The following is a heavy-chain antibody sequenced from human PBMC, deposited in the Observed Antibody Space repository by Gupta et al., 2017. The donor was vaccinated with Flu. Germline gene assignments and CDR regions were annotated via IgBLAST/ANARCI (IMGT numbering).Heavy chain of an antibody. CDR3: ARYGPSNWFDP. J-gene: IGHJ5*02. D-gene: IGHD3-10*01. CDR1: GFTLGNYG. V-gene: IGHV3-20*04. CDR2: ISWNGDST. Sequence: EVYLVEFGGGVVRPGGSLRLSCATSGFTLGNYGMSWVRQPPGKGLEWVSGISWNGDSTGYADSVKGRFTISKDNAKNSVYLQMNSLRPEDTAFYYCARYGPSNWFDPWGQGTLVTVSS.